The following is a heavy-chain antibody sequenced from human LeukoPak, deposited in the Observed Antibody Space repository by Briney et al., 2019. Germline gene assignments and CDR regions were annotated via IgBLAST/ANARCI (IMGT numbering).Heavy chain of an antibody. CDR1: GFTFSSYW. CDR3: ARGTGIAVADFDY. V-gene: IGHV3-7*01. CDR2: IKQDGSEK. J-gene: IGHJ4*02. Sequence: SGGSLGLSCAASGFTFSSYWMSWVRQAPGKGLEWVANIKQDGSEKYYVDSVKGRFTISRDNAKNSLYLQMNSLRAEDTAVYYCARGTGIAVADFDYWGQGTLVTVSS. D-gene: IGHD6-19*01.